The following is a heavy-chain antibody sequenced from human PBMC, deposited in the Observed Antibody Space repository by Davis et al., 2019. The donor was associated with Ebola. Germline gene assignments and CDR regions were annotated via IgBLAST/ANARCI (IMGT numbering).Heavy chain of an antibody. D-gene: IGHD4-17*01. Sequence: MPSETLSLTCTVSGGSINNYFWSWIRQPPGKGLEWIGNIHYLGNTNYNPSLKSRVTMSVDTSKSQFSLKLSSVTAADTAVYYCARGNYGDYIVLYYYNMDGWGQGTAVTVSS. V-gene: IGHV4-59*01. CDR3: ARGNYGDYIVLYYYNMDG. CDR2: IHYLGNT. CDR1: GGSINNYF. J-gene: IGHJ6*02.